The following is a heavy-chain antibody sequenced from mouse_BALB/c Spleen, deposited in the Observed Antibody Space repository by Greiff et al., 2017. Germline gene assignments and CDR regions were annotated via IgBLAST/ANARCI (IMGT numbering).Heavy chain of an antibody. D-gene: IGHD2-14*01. V-gene: IGHV1-82*01. CDR2: IYPGDGDT. Sequence: QVQLQQSGPELVKPGASVKISCKASGYAFSSSWMNWVKQRPGQGLEWIGRIYPGDGDTNYNGKFKGKATLTADKSSSTAYMQLSSLTSVDSAVYFCARAGRYDGMDYWGQGTSVTVSS. CDR1: GYAFSSSW. CDR3: ARAGRYDGMDY. J-gene: IGHJ4*01.